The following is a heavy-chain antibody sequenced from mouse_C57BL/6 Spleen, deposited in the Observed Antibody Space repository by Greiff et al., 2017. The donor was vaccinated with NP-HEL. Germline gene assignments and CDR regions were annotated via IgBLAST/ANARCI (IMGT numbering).Heavy chain of an antibody. J-gene: IGHJ1*03. CDR2: IRYDGSN. V-gene: IGHV3-6*01. CDR3: ARDYGGYWYFDV. CDR1: GYSITSGYY. D-gene: IGHD1-1*02. Sequence: EVQRVESGPGLVKPSQSLSLTCSVTGYSITSGYYWNWIRQFPGNKLEWMGYIRYDGSNNYNPSLKNRISITRDTSKNQFFLKLNSVTTEDTATYYCARDYGGYWYFDVWGTGTTVTVSS.